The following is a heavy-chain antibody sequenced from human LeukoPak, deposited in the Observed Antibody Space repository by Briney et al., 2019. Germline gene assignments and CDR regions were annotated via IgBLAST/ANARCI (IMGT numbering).Heavy chain of an antibody. Sequence: SETLSLTCAVYGGSLSGYYWSWIRQPPGKGLEWIGEINHSGSTNYNPSLKSRVTISVDTSKNQFSLKLSSVTAADTAVYYCARVAPYIVVVVAATRVGAFDIWGQGTMVTVSS. CDR2: INHSGST. CDR3: ARVAPYIVVVVAATRVGAFDI. V-gene: IGHV4-34*01. CDR1: GGSLSGYY. J-gene: IGHJ3*02. D-gene: IGHD2-15*01.